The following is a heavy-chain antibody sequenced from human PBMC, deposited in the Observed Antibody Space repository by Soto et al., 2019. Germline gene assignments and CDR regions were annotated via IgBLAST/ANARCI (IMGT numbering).Heavy chain of an antibody. J-gene: IGHJ3*02. Sequence: QVQLVQSGAEVKKPGASVKVSCKASGYTFTGYYVHWVRHAPGHGLEWMGWINPNSGGTNYAQRVHGRVTMTRDTSISTAYMELSSLRSDATAVYYCARSWRFLLPADGFYIWGQGTMVTVS. V-gene: IGHV1-2*02. D-gene: IGHD3-3*01. CDR3: ARSWRFLLPADGFYI. CDR1: GYTFTGYY. CDR2: INPNSGGT.